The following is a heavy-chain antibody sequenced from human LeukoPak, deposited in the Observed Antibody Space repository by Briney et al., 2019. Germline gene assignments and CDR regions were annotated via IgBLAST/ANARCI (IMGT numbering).Heavy chain of an antibody. D-gene: IGHD5-18*01. J-gene: IGHJ6*03. CDR1: GGSISSSSYY. CDR3: ARVSRYSYGSILHYYYYTDV. V-gene: IGHV4-39*07. Sequence: SETLSLTCTVSGGSISSSSYYWGWIRQPPGKGLEWIGSIYYSGSTYYNSSLKSRVTISVDTSKNQFSLKLSSVTAADTAVYYCARVSRYSYGSILHYYYYTDVWGKGTTVTISS. CDR2: IYYSGST.